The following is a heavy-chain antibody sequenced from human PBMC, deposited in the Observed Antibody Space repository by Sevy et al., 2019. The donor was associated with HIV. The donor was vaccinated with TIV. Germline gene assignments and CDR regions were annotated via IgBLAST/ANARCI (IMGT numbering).Heavy chain of an antibody. D-gene: IGHD4-17*01. CDR2: INPNSGGT. V-gene: IGHV1-2*04. J-gene: IGHJ6*03. CDR3: ARGARLGYYYYMDV. Sequence: ASVKGSCKASGYTFTGYYMHWVRQAPGQGLEWMGWINPNSGGTNYAQKFQGWVTMTRDTSISTAYMELSRLRSDDTAVYYCARGARLGYYYYMDVWGKGTTVTVSS. CDR1: GYTFTGYY.